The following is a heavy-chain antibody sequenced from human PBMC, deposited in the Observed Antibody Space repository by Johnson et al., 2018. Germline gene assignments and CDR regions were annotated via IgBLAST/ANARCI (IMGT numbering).Heavy chain of an antibody. CDR2: IGAESVYI. V-gene: IGHV3-21*06. Sequence: VQLQESVGGLVKPGGSLRLSCKASGFSFNVYSMTWVRQAPGKGLEWVSFIGAESVYIQYADSGRGRFTISRDKAKDSLALQVSALRVEATAIYFCARGQWRVPGQRYYMDGWGKGTTVTVSS. D-gene: IGHD6-19*01. J-gene: IGHJ6*03. CDR1: GFSFNVYS. CDR3: ARGQWRVPGQRYYMDG.